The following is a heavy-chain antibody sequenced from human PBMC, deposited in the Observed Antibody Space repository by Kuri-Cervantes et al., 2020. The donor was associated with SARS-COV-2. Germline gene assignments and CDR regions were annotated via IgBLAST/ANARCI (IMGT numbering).Heavy chain of an antibody. Sequence: ASVKVSCKVSGYTLTELSMHWVRQAPGKGLEWMGGFDPEDGETIYAQKFQGRVTMTEDTSTDTAYMELSSLRSEDTAVYYCARDNVEGYYDSSGYSIWGQGTLVTVSS. CDR1: GYTLTELS. CDR2: FDPEDGET. J-gene: IGHJ4*02. V-gene: IGHV1-24*01. CDR3: ARDNVEGYYDSSGYSI. D-gene: IGHD3-22*01.